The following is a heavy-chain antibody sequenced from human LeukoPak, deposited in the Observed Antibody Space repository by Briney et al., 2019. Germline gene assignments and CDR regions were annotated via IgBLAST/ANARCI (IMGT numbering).Heavy chain of an antibody. J-gene: IGHJ4*02. D-gene: IGHD2-15*01. CDR1: GFTFNSYW. V-gene: IGHV3-74*01. Sequence: GGSLRLSCAASGFTFNSYWMHWVRQAPGKGLVWVSRINTHGSITNYADSVKGRFSISRDNAKSTLYLQMNSPRAEDTAMYYCARRTMVALGVDYWGQGSLVTVSS. CDR3: ARRTMVALGVDY. CDR2: INTHGSIT.